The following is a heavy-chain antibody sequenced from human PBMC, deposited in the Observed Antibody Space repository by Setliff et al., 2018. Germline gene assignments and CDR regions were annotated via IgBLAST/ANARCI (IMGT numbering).Heavy chain of an antibody. CDR3: VTGRRGRGAPIYEY. J-gene: IGHJ4*02. CDR2: IKSKTDGGTT. D-gene: IGHD2-21*02. V-gene: IGHV3-15*01. CDR1: GLTFSYAW. Sequence: GGSLRLSCAASGLTFSYAWMSWVRQAPGKGLEWVGRIKSKTDGGTTDFSAPVKGRFTISRDNAKKSLYLHMNSLRVEDTAVYYCVTGRRGRGAPIYEYWGLGTLVTVSS.